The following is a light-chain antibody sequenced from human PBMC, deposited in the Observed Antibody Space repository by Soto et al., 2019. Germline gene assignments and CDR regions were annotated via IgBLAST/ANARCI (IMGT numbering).Light chain of an antibody. CDR2: TNN. CDR1: TSNIGSNT. J-gene: IGLJ2*01. CDR3: ATWDDSLHGLL. V-gene: IGLV1-44*01. Sequence: QSVLTQPPSVSGTPGQTFIISCSGGTSNIGSNTVSWYRQVPGTAPEVLIYTNNQSPSGVSDRFSGSKSGTSASLAIRGLQSDDEADYYCATWDDSLHGLLFGGGTKVTVL.